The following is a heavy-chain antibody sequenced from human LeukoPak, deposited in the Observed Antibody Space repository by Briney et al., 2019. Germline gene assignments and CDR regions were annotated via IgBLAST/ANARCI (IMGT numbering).Heavy chain of an antibody. CDR3: ARDLESYYGSGSYPFDY. CDR2: ISSSSTI. V-gene: IGHV3-48*04. Sequence: GGSLRLSCAASGFTFSSYSMNWVRQAPGKGLEWVSYISSSSTIYYADSVKGRFTISRDNAKNSLYLQMNSLRAEDTAVYYCARDLESYYGSGSYPFDYWGQGTLVTVSS. D-gene: IGHD3-10*01. J-gene: IGHJ4*02. CDR1: GFTFSSYS.